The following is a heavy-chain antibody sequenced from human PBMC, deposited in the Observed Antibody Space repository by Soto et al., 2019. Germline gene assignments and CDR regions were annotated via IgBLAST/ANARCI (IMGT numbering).Heavy chain of an antibody. CDR2: IWYDGSNK. CDR3: ARDYGSGMDC. J-gene: IGHJ4*02. Sequence: QVQLVESGGGVVQPGRSLRLSCAASGLTFSSYGMHWVRQAPGKGLEWVALIWYDGSNKNYLDSVKGRFTISRDNSKNTLYRPMNSLRVEDTDVYYCARDYGSGMDCWGQGTLVTVSS. D-gene: IGHD3-10*01. CDR1: GLTFSSYG. V-gene: IGHV3-33*01.